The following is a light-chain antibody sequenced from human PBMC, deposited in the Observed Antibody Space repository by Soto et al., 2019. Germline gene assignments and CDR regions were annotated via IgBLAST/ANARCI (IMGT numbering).Light chain of an antibody. CDR2: AAS. Sequence: EIVLTQSPGTLSLSPGGRATLSCRASQRVSSNYLAWYQHKPGQGPRLLIYAASSRAAGIPDRFSGSGSGTDFTLTISRLEPEDLALYYCQKYGSALTFGPGTKVDIK. J-gene: IGKJ3*01. V-gene: IGKV3-20*01. CDR1: QRVSSNY. CDR3: QKYGSALT.